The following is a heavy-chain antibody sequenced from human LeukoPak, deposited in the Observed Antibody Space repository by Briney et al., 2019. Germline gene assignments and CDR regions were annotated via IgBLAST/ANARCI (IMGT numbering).Heavy chain of an antibody. V-gene: IGHV3-30*02. CDR1: GFTFSSYG. CDR2: IRYDGSNK. Sequence: GGSLRLSCAASGFTFSSYGMHWVRQAPGKGLEWVAFIRYDGSNKYYADSVKGRFTISRDNSKNTLYLQMNSLRAEDTALYYCAKAAGNDYYYMDVWGKGTTVTISS. J-gene: IGHJ6*03. D-gene: IGHD4-23*01. CDR3: AKAAGNDYYYMDV.